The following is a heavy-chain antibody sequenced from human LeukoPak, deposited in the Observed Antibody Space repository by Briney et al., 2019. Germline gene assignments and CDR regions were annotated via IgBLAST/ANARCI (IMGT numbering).Heavy chain of an antibody. V-gene: IGHV1-2*02. J-gene: IGHJ4*02. CDR3: ASSSFGSGSYLLDY. CDR1: GYTLTGYY. D-gene: IGHD3-10*01. Sequence: ASVTVSFKASGYTLTGYYTHWVRQAPGQGLEWMGWINANNAATNYAQQFQGRVTMTRDTSISTAYMDLSRLRSDDTAFYYCASSSFGSGSYLLDYWGQGTLVTVSS. CDR2: INANNAAT.